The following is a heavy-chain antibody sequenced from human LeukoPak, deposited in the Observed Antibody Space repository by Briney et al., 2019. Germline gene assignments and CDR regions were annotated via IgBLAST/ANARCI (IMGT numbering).Heavy chain of an antibody. Sequence: PSETLSLTCTVSGDSISSYYWSWIRQPPGKGLEWIGYIYTSGSTNYNPSLKSRVTISVDTSKNQFSLKLSSVTAADTAVYYCARHTAARRGIDYWGQGTLVTVSS. V-gene: IGHV4-4*09. CDR2: IYTSGST. D-gene: IGHD6-6*01. CDR1: GDSISSYY. J-gene: IGHJ4*02. CDR3: ARHTAARRGIDY.